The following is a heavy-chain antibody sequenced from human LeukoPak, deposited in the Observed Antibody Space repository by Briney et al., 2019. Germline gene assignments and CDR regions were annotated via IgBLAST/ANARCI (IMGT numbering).Heavy chain of an antibody. CDR3: ASAPLLDSSGYYYDRFDY. V-gene: IGHV4-31*03. D-gene: IGHD3-22*01. J-gene: IGHJ4*02. Sequence: SETLSLICTVSGVSISSGGYYWSWIRQHPGKGLEWIGYIYYSGSTYYNPSLKSRVTISVDTSKNQFSLKLSSVTAADTAVYYCASAPLLDSSGYYYDRFDYWGQGTLVTVSS. CDR2: IYYSGST. CDR1: GVSISSGGYY.